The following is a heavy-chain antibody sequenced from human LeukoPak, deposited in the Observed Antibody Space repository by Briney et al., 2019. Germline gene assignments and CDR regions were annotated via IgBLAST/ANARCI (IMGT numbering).Heavy chain of an antibody. D-gene: IGHD3-22*01. CDR1: GFTFNNYA. V-gene: IGHV3-23*01. Sequence: GGSLRLSCAASGFTFNNYAMSWVRQAPGKGLEWVSTITGSGGSTYYADSVKGRFTISRDNSNNTLYLQMNSLRAEDTAVYYCAKSRDSSGYYLSYFDYWGQGSLVTVSS. J-gene: IGHJ4*02. CDR3: AKSRDSSGYYLSYFDY. CDR2: ITGSGGST.